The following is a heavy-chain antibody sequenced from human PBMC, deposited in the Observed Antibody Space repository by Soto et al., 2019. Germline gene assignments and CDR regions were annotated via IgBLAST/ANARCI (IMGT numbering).Heavy chain of an antibody. CDR1: GGSISSYY. V-gene: IGHV4-59*01. Sequence: PSETLSLTCTVSGGSISSYYWSWIRQPPGKGLEWIGYIYYSGSTNYNPSLKSRVTISVDTSKNQFSLKLSSVTAADTAVYYCASFRDILGGYFDYWGPGTLVTLSS. D-gene: IGHD3-9*01. CDR3: ASFRDILGGYFDY. CDR2: IYYSGST. J-gene: IGHJ4*02.